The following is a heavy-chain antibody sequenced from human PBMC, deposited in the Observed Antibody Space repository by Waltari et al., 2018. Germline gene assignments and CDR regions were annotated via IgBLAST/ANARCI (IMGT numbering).Heavy chain of an antibody. V-gene: IGHV1-69*05. D-gene: IGHD5-12*01. CDR2: IIPIFGTA. CDR1: GGTFSNYA. J-gene: IGHJ6*02. Sequence: QVPLGQSGAEVKQPGSSVQVSCTASGGTFSNYAISWGRQAPGQRLEGMGGIIPIFGTANYAQKFQGRVTITTDESTSTAYMELSSRRSEDTAVYYCASWGAIVATIKYYYGMDVWGQGTTVTVSS. CDR3: ASWGAIVATIKYYYGMDV.